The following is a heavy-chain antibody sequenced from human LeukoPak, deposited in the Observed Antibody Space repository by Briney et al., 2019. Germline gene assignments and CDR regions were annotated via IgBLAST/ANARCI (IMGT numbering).Heavy chain of an antibody. CDR1: GYSISSGYY. J-gene: IGHJ6*03. CDR2: IYHSGRT. CDR3: ARGDTYYYYYMDV. D-gene: IGHD5-18*01. V-gene: IGHV4-38-2*02. Sequence: SETLSLTCTVSGYSISSGYYWGWIRQPPGKGLEWIGSIYHSGRTFYNPSLKSRVTISVDTSKNQFSLKLSSVTAADTAVYYCARGDTYYYYYMDVWGKGTTVTVSS.